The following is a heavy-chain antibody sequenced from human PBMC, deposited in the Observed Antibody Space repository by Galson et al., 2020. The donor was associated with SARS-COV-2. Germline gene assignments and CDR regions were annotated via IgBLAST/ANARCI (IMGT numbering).Heavy chain of an antibody. CDR3: ARERGYSYGVRNWFDP. CDR1: GFTFTDYC. Sequence: GESLKISCAASGFTFTDYCMSWFRQAPGKGLEWLSFIYTSGNTIYYADSVRGRFTISMDNAKNSLYLQVNSLRAEDTAIYYCARERGYSYGVRNWFDPWGQGTLVTVSS. V-gene: IGHV3-11*04. CDR2: IYTSGNTI. J-gene: IGHJ5*02. D-gene: IGHD5-18*01.